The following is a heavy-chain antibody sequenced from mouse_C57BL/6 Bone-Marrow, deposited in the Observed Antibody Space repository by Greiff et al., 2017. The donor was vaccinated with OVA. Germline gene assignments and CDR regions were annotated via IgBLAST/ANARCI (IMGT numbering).Heavy chain of an antibody. V-gene: IGHV5-9*01. D-gene: IGHD1-1*01. CDR3: ARHGMGTVVAKGFAY. CDR1: GFTFSSYT. Sequence: DVKLVESGGGLVKPGGSLKLSCAASGFTFSSYTMSWVRQTPEKRLEWVATISGGGGNTYYPDSVKGRFTISRDNAKNTLYLQMSSLRSEDTALYYCARHGMGTVVAKGFAYWGQGTLVTVSA. J-gene: IGHJ3*01. CDR2: ISGGGGNT.